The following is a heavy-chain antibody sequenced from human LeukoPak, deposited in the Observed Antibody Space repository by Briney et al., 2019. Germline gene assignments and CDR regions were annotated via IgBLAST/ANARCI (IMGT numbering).Heavy chain of an antibody. CDR2: IYSSGST. D-gene: IGHD4-11*01. V-gene: IGHV4-39*07. Sequence: SETLSLTCTVSGGSISSSNSYWGWIRQSPGTGLEWIGNIYSSGSTYYNPSLKSRVTISIDTSENQFSLNLSSVTAAAAAFYYGARKREGPTTGIDYWGQGTLVTVSS. CDR3: ARKREGPTTGIDY. CDR1: GGSISSSNSY. J-gene: IGHJ4*02.